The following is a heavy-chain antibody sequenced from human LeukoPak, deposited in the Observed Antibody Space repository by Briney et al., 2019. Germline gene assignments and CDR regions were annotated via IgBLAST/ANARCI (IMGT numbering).Heavy chain of an antibody. Sequence: GASVKVSCKASGYTFTSYAMNWVRQAPGQGLEWMGWINTNTGNPTYAQGFTGRFVFSLDTSVSTAYLQISSLKAEDTAVYYCASWGYDSSGSAGIFDYWGQGTLVTVSS. CDR1: GYTFTSYA. D-gene: IGHD3-22*01. J-gene: IGHJ4*02. CDR3: ASWGYDSSGSAGIFDY. V-gene: IGHV7-4-1*02. CDR2: INTNTGNP.